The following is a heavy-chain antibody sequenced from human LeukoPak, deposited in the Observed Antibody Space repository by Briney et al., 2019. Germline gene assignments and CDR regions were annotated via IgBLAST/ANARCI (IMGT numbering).Heavy chain of an antibody. CDR3: AGLLVQGLIDSCDL. J-gene: IGHJ3*01. CDR2: IDTSWST. Sequence: PSETLSLTCTVSGGSISNYYWNWIRQPAGKGLEWIGRIDTSWSTNYNPSLKSRVTMSVDTSKNQFSLKLKSVTAADTAVYYFAGLLVQGLIDSCDLWGQGTRVPVSS. D-gene: IGHD3-10*01. CDR1: GGSISNYY. V-gene: IGHV4-4*07.